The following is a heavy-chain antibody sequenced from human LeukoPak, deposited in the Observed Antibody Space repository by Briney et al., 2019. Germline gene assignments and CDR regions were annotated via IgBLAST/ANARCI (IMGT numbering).Heavy chain of an antibody. J-gene: IGHJ6*03. CDR3: AKDPYMDV. V-gene: IGHV3-9*01. CDR2: INWNSGTM. Sequence: GGSLRLSCAASGFSFADATMHWVRQVPGKGLEWVSGINWNSGTMGYADSVKGRFTVSRDSAKNSLYLQMNSLKTEDTALYYCAKDPYMDVWGKGTPVTVSS. CDR1: GFSFADAT.